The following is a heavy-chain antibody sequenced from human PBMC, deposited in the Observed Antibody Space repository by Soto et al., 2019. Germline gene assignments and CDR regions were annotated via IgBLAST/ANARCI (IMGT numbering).Heavy chain of an antibody. D-gene: IGHD4-17*01. CDR1: DGSISSSSYY. Sequence: PSETLSLTCTVSDGSISSSSYYWGWIRQPSGKGLEWIGSIYYSGSTYYNPSLKSRVTISVDTSKNQFSLKLSSVTAADTAVYYCSSSYGDYVSHWGHGSLVTDSS. V-gene: IGHV4-39*01. J-gene: IGHJ4*01. CDR3: SSSYGDYVSH. CDR2: IYYSGST.